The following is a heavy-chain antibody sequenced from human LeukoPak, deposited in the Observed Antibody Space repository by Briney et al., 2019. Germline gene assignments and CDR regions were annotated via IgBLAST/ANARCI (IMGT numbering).Heavy chain of an antibody. CDR2: ISAYNGNT. V-gene: IGHV1-18*01. Sequence: ASVEVSCKASGYTFTSYGISWVRQAPGQGLEWMGWISAYNGNTNYAQKLQGRVTMTTDTSTSTAYMELRSLRSDDTAVYYCARDRVAVAGKSRWFDPWGQGTLVTVSS. J-gene: IGHJ5*02. D-gene: IGHD6-19*01. CDR3: ARDRVAVAGKSRWFDP. CDR1: GYTFTSYG.